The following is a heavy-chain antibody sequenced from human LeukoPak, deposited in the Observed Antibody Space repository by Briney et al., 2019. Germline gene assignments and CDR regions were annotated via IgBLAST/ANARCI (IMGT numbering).Heavy chain of an antibody. D-gene: IGHD5-18*01. CDR2: INHSGST. CDR1: GGSFSGYY. V-gene: IGHV4-34*01. Sequence: SETLSLTCAVYGGSFSGYYWSWIRQPPGKGLEWIGEINHSGSTNYNPSLKSRVTISVDTSKSQFSLKLTSVTAADTAVYYCARGPGYSYGSSYYYMDVWGKGTTVTVSS. J-gene: IGHJ6*03. CDR3: ARGPGYSYGSSYYYMDV.